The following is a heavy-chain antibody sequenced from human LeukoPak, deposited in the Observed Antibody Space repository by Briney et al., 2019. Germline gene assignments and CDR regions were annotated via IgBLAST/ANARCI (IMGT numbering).Heavy chain of an antibody. CDR1: GYTFTSYA. V-gene: IGHV1-3*01. CDR2: INAGNGNT. D-gene: IGHD6-13*01. CDR3: ARSWEIGAFDI. J-gene: IGHJ3*02. Sequence: AASVKVSCKASGYTFTSYAMHWVRQAPGQRLEWMGWINAGNGNTKYSQKFQGRVTITRDTSASTAYMELSSLRSEDTAVYYCARSWEIGAFDIWGQGTMVTVSS.